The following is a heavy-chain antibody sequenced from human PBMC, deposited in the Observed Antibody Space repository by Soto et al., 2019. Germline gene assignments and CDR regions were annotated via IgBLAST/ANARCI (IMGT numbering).Heavy chain of an antibody. Sequence: PGGSLRLSCAASGFTFSSYAMHWVRQAPGKGLEWVAVISYDGSNKYYADSVKGRFTISRDNSKNTLYLQMNSLRAEDTAVYYCARDCSGGSCYNWGQGTLVTVPQ. D-gene: IGHD2-15*01. CDR2: ISYDGSNK. CDR1: GFTFSSYA. J-gene: IGHJ4*02. CDR3: ARDCSGGSCYN. V-gene: IGHV3-30-3*01.